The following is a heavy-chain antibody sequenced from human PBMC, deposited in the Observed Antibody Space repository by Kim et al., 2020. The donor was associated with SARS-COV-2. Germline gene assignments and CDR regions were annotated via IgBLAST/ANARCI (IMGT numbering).Heavy chain of an antibody. CDR1: GGSFSGYY. CDR3: ARGARRATGYYGSGPGWFDP. V-gene: IGHV4-34*01. J-gene: IGHJ5*02. CDR2: INHSGST. D-gene: IGHD3-10*01. Sequence: SETLSLTCAVYGGSFSGYYWSWIRQPPGKGLEWIGEINHSGSTNYNPSLKSRVTISVDTPKNQFSLKLSSVTAADTAVYYCARGARRATGYYGSGPGWFDPWGQGTLVTVSS.